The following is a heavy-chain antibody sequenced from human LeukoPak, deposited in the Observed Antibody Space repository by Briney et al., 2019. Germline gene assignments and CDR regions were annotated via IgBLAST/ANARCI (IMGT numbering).Heavy chain of an antibody. CDR3: ARDKLTGDSFFDS. CDR2: IKQDGSDK. V-gene: IGHV3-7*01. J-gene: IGHJ4*02. D-gene: IGHD7-27*01. Sequence: PGGSLRLSCAASGFTFSNYWMSWARQAPGKGLEWVANIKQDGSDKFYVDSVKGRFTISRDNAKNSLYLQMNSLRAEDTAVYYCARDKLTGDSFFDSWGQGTLVTVSS. CDR1: GFTFSNYW.